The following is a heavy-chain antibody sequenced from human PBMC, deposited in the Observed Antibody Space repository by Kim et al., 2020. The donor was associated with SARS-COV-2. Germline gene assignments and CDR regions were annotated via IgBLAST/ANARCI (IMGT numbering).Heavy chain of an antibody. CDR3: ARDPRGGGNEYSSSWYRPEAFDI. Sequence: SVKVSCKASGGTFSSYAISWVRQAPGQGLEWMGGIIPIFGTANYAQKFQGRVTITADESTSTAYMELSSLRSEDTAVYYCARDPRGGGNEYSSSWYRPEAFDIWGQGTMVTVSS. D-gene: IGHD6-13*01. J-gene: IGHJ3*02. CDR2: IIPIFGTA. V-gene: IGHV1-69*13. CDR1: GGTFSSYA.